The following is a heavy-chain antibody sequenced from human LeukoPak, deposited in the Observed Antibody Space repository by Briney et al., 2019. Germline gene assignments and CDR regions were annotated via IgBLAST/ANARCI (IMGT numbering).Heavy chain of an antibody. CDR3: ARDLGTGSSSGDY. J-gene: IGHJ4*02. CDR1: GGTFISYA. D-gene: IGHD6-6*01. Sequence: SVKVSCKASGGTFISYAISWVRQAPGQGLEWMGGIIPIFGTANYAQKFQGRVTITADESTGTAYMELSSLRSEDTAVYYCARDLGTGSSSGDYWGQGTLVTVSS. CDR2: IIPIFGTA. V-gene: IGHV1-69*13.